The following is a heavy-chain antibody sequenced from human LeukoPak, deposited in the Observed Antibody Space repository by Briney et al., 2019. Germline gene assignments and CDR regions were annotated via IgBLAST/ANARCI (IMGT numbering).Heavy chain of an antibody. CDR1: GFTFSGYW. J-gene: IGHJ4*02. CDR3: ARDDYLGY. D-gene: IGHD3-16*01. V-gene: IGHV3-7*05. Sequence: GGSLRLSCTASGFTFSGYWIAWVRQAPGRGLEFVAHIKQDGSGSNYVDSVKGRFTISRDNSKNSVYLQMNSLRAEDTAVYYCARDDYLGYWGPGTLVTVSS. CDR2: IKQDGSGS.